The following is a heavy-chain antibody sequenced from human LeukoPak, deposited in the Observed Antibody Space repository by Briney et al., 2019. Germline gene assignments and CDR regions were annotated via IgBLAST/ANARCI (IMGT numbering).Heavy chain of an antibody. Sequence: PGRSLRLSCAASGSSGTTNYMSWVRQAPGKGLEFVSIVYGGDTTVYADSVKGRFTISRDTSKNTLFLQMSSLTVEDTAVYYCTTFMALRAFDVWGQGTMVTVS. V-gene: IGHV3-66*01. CDR1: GSSGTTNY. CDR2: VYGGDTT. CDR3: TTFMALRAFDV. J-gene: IGHJ3*01. D-gene: IGHD2/OR15-2a*01.